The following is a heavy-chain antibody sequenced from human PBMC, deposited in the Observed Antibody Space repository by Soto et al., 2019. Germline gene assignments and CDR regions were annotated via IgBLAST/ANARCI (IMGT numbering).Heavy chain of an antibody. J-gene: IGHJ3*02. CDR1: GFTFSDYY. Sequence: GGSLRLSCAASGFTFSDYYMSWIRQAPGKGLEWVSYISSSASTRYYADSGKGRFTISRAKAKNSLYLQMNSLRAEDTALYDCARGLNCSSTSCYVFDIWGQGTMVTVSS. CDR2: ISSSASTR. CDR3: ARGLNCSSTSCYVFDI. D-gene: IGHD2-2*01. V-gene: IGHV3-11*01.